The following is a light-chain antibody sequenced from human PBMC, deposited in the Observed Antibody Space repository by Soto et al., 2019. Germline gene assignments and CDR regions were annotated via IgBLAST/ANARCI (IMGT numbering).Light chain of an antibody. CDR3: QSFDGSLRGVV. CDR1: SSNIGAGYD. CDR2: GNT. V-gene: IGLV1-40*01. Sequence: QSVLTQPPSVSGAPGQRVTISCTGSSSNIGAGYDVHWYQQVPGTAPKLLISGNTNRPSGVPDRFSASKSGTSASLAITGLQAEDEADYYCQSFDGSLRGVVFGGGTKLTVL. J-gene: IGLJ2*01.